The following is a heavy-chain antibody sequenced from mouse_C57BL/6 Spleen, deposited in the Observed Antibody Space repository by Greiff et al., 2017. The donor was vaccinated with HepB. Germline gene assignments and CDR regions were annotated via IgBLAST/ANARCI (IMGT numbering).Heavy chain of an antibody. Sequence: EVKLVESGGGLVKPGGSLKLSCAASGFTFSSYAMSWVRQTPEKRLEWVATISDGGSYTYYPDNVKGRFTISRDNAKNNLYLQMSHLKSEDTAMYYRARESRWGAMDYWGQGTSVTVSS. D-gene: IGHD1-1*01. J-gene: IGHJ4*01. CDR2: ISDGGSYT. V-gene: IGHV5-4*01. CDR3: ARESRWGAMDY. CDR1: GFTFSSYA.